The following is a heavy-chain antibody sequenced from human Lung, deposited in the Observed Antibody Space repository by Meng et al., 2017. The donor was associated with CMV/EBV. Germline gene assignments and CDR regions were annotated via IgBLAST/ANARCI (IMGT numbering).Heavy chain of an antibody. D-gene: IGHD6-6*01. Sequence: SETLSLXXTVSGGSVSSGSFYWSWIRQPPAKGLEWIGYIYYSGSTKYNPSLKSRVTISVDMFKNQFFLKLSSVTASDTAVYYRARDSYSSSYPYSYAFGMDVWGQGTXVTVSS. V-gene: IGHV4-61*01. CDR2: IYYSGST. CDR1: GGSVSSGSFY. J-gene: IGHJ6*02. CDR3: ARDSYSSSYPYSYAFGMDV.